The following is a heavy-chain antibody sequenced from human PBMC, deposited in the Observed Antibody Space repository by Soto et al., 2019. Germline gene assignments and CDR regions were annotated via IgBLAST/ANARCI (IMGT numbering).Heavy chain of an antibody. CDR2: ISSSGSTI. V-gene: IGHV3-11*01. CDR1: GFTFSDYY. Sequence: PGGSLRLSCAASGFTFSDYYMSWIRQAPGKGLEWVSYISSSGSTIYYADSVKGRFTISRDNAKNSLYLQMNSLRAEDTAVYYCASFSLYYYDSSGYLDYWGQGTLGTVSS. D-gene: IGHD3-22*01. J-gene: IGHJ4*02. CDR3: ASFSLYYYDSSGYLDY.